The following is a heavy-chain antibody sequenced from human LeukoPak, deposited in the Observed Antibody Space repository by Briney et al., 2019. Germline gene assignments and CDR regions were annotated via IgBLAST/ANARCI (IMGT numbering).Heavy chain of an antibody. CDR2: IYYSGST. J-gene: IGHJ4*02. V-gene: IGHV4-39*01. CDR1: GGSISSSSYY. CDR3: ARRDYYDSGGYRFDY. D-gene: IGHD3-22*01. Sequence: SETLSLTCTVSGGSISSSSYYWGWIRQPPGKGLEWIGSIYYSGSTYYNPSLKSRVTISVDTSKNQFSLKLSSVTAADTAVYYCARRDYYDSGGYRFDYWGQGTLVTVSS.